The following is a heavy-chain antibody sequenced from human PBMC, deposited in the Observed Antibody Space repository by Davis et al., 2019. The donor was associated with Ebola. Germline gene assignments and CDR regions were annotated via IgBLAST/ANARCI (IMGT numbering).Heavy chain of an antibody. D-gene: IGHD3-3*01. V-gene: IGHV3-30-3*01. J-gene: IGHJ3*02. Sequence: GESLKISCAASGFTFSSYAMHWVRQAPGKGLEWVAVISYDGSNKYYADSVKGRFTISGDTAKNTLYLQMNSLRAEDTAVFYCVREWSAFDIWGQGTMVTVSS. CDR1: GFTFSSYA. CDR3: VREWSAFDI. CDR2: ISYDGSNK.